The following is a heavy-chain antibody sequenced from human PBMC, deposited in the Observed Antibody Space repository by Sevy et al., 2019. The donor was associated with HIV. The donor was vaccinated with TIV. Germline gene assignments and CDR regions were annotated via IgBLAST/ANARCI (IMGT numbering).Heavy chain of an antibody. V-gene: IGHV3-7*01. J-gene: IGHJ3*02. CDR3: AGVEYYYDSSGYYHPVAFDI. D-gene: IGHD3-22*01. CDR1: GFTFSSYW. CDR2: IKQDGSEK. Sequence: GGSLRLSCAASGFTFSSYWMSWVRQAPGKGLEWVANIKQDGSEKYYVDSVKGRFTISRDNAKNSLYLEMNSLRAEDTAVYYCAGVEYYYDSSGYYHPVAFDIWGQGTMVTVSS.